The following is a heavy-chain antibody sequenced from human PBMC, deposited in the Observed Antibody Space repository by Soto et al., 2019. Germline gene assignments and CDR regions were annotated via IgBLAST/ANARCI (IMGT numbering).Heavy chain of an antibody. Sequence: VKVSCKASGYTFTSYYMHWVRRAPGQRLEWMGIINPSGGSTSYAQKFQGRVTMTRDTSTSTVYMELSSLRSEDTAVYYCARAVYSSGWPGDYWGQGTLVTVSS. CDR3: ARAVYSSGWPGDY. J-gene: IGHJ4*02. V-gene: IGHV1-46*01. CDR1: GYTFTSYY. D-gene: IGHD6-19*01. CDR2: INPSGGST.